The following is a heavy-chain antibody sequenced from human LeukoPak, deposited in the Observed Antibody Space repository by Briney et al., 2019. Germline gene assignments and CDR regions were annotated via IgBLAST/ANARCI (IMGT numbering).Heavy chain of an antibody. D-gene: IGHD4-11*01. J-gene: IGHJ4*02. CDR1: GFTFSSYW. V-gene: IGHV3-74*01. Sequence: HPGGSLRLSCAASGFTFSSYWMHWVRQAPGKGLVWVSGIKSDVNSTSYADSVKGRFTISRDNAKNTLYLQMNSLRVEDTAVYYCARYGLPNFDYWGQGTLVTVSS. CDR3: ARYGLPNFDY. CDR2: IKSDVNST.